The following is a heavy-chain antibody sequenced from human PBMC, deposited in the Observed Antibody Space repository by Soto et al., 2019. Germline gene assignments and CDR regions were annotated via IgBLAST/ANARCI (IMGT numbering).Heavy chain of an antibody. CDR2: IKEDGSEQ. D-gene: IGHD3-10*01. V-gene: IGHV3-7*05. Sequence: EVQLVDSGGDLVQPGGSLRLSCTASGFTFSTYWMSWVRQAPGRGLEWVANIKEDGSEQWYVDSVRGRFTISRDNAKNSLYLQMTSLRAEDTAVYYCVKHPWFGEFDYWGQGTLVTVSS. J-gene: IGHJ4*02. CDR3: VKHPWFGEFDY. CDR1: GFTFSTYW.